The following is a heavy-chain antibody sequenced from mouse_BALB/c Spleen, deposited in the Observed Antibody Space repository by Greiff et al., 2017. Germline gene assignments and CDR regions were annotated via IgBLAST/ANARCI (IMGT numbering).Heavy chain of an antibody. CDR2: ISSGSSTI. CDR3: ARGEGYFDV. J-gene: IGHJ1*01. Sequence: DVHLVESGGGLVQPGGSRKLSCAASGFTFSSFGMHWVRQAPEKGLEWVAYISSGSSTIYYADTVKGRFTISRDNPKNTLFLQMTSLRSEDTAMYYCARGEGYFDVWGAGTTVTVSS. V-gene: IGHV5-17*02. CDR1: GFTFSSFG.